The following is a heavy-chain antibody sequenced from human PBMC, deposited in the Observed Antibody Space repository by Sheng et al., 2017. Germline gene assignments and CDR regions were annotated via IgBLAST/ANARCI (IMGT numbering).Heavy chain of an antibody. V-gene: IGHV3-9*01. CDR1: GFTFDDYA. Sequence: EVQLVESGGGLVQPGRSLRLSCIASGFTFDDYAMHWVRQPPGKGLEWFSGITWNSGSIEYADSVRGRSTISRDNAKNSLYLQMDSLRAEDTALYYCAKADYGAGRRSFYFDFWGQGTLVTVSS. CDR2: ITWNSGSI. CDR3: AKADYGAGRRSFYFDF. D-gene: IGHD3-10*01. J-gene: IGHJ4*02.